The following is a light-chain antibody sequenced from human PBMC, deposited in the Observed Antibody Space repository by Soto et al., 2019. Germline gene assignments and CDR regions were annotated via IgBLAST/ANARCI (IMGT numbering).Light chain of an antibody. J-gene: IGLJ2*01. CDR3: TSYTITHIPVI. V-gene: IGLV2-14*01. CDR2: EVS. Sequence: QSVLTQPASVSGSPGQSITISCTGTSNDIGGYNYVSWLQQHPGEAPKLIIYEVSNRPSGVSNRFSGSKSGNTASLTITGLQPEDEASYYCTSYTITHIPVIFGGGTKVTVL. CDR1: SNDIGGYNY.